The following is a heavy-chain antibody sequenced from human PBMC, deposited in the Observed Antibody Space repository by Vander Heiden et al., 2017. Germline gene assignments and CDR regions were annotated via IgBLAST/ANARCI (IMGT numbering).Heavy chain of an antibody. D-gene: IGHD3-10*01. CDR1: GFTFSSYG. CDR3: AKDSHSGTGVRIDY. Sequence: QVQLVESGGGVVQPGRSLRLPCAAPGFTFSSYGMHWVRQAPGKGLEWVAVISYDGSNKYYADSVKGRFTISRDNSKNTLYLQMNSLRAEDTAVYYCAKDSHSGTGVRIDYWGQGTLVTVSS. V-gene: IGHV3-30*18. CDR2: ISYDGSNK. J-gene: IGHJ4*02.